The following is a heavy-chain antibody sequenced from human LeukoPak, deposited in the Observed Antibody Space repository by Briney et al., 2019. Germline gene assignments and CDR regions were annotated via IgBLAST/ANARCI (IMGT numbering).Heavy chain of an antibody. J-gene: IGHJ4*02. CDR1: GFTFSSYS. D-gene: IGHD3-22*01. CDR3: AKDVPDSSGNRGDY. CDR2: ISGSGGST. V-gene: IGHV3-23*01. Sequence: PGGSLRLSCAASGFTFSSYSMSWVRQAPGKGLEWVSAISGSGGSTYHADSVKGRFTISRDNSKNTLYLQMNSLRAEDTAVYYCAKDVPDSSGNRGDYWGQGTLVTVSS.